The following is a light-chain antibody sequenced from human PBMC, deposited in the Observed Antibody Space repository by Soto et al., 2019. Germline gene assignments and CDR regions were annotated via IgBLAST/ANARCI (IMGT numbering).Light chain of an antibody. V-gene: IGKV3-15*01. J-gene: IGKJ2*01. CDR3: LQYNNRPPYP. CDR2: GAS. Sequence: ETVMTQSPATLSVSPGESVTLSCRASQSISTNLAWYQQRPGQAPRLLIYGASRRATDIPARFSGSRSRIEFTLTISSLQSEDFAIYYCLQYNNRPPYPFGQGTQLEIK. CDR1: QSISTN.